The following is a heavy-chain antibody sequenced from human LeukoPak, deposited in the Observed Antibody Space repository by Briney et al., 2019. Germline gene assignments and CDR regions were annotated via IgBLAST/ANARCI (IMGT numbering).Heavy chain of an antibody. CDR1: GGSISSYY. CDR2: IYYSGST. CDR3: ARDRNIKNYDSWSGYSGYGMDV. D-gene: IGHD3-3*01. Sequence: SETLSLTCTVSGGSISSYYWSWIRQPPGKGLEWIGYIYYSGSTNYNPSLKSRVTISVDTSKNQFSLKLSSVTAADTAVYYCARDRNIKNYDSWSGYSGYGMDVWGQGTAVTISS. J-gene: IGHJ6*02. V-gene: IGHV4-59*01.